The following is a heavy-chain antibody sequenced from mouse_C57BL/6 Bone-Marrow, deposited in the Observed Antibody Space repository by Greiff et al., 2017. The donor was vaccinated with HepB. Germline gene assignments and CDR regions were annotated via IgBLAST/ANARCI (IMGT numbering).Heavy chain of an antibody. CDR3: ARHGQLSLLEAMDY. CDR2: INSDGGST. J-gene: IGHJ4*01. V-gene: IGHV5-2*01. Sequence: EVKLMESGGGLVQPGESLKLSCESNEYEFPSHDMSWVRKTPEKRLELVAAINSDGGSTYYPDTMERRFIISRDNTKKTLYLQMSSLRSEDTALYYCARHGQLSLLEAMDYWGQGTSVTVSS. CDR1: EYEFPSHD. D-gene: IGHD3-2*02.